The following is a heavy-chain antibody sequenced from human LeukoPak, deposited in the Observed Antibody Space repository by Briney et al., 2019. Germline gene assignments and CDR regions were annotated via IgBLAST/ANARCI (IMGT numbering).Heavy chain of an antibody. D-gene: IGHD3-16*01. Sequence: GGSLRLSCAASGFTFRSYWMSWVRQAPGKGLEWVANIKQDGSEKYYVDSVKGRFTISRDNAKNSLYLQMNSLRAEDTAVYYCARGLAEFDYWGQGTLVTVSS. V-gene: IGHV3-7*01. CDR3: ARGLAEFDY. J-gene: IGHJ4*02. CDR1: GFTFRSYW. CDR2: IKQDGSEK.